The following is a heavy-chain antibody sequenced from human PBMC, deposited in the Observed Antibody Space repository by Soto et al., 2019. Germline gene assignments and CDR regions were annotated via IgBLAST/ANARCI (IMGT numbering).Heavy chain of an antibody. Sequence: SETLSLTCTVSGGSVSSGSYYWSWIRPPPGKGLEWIGYVYYSGSTNYNPSLKSRLTVSVDTSKNQFSLKLSSVTAADTAVYYCARDVGIAAAGVRGIYYYGMDVWGQGTTVTVSS. D-gene: IGHD6-13*01. CDR2: VYYSGST. CDR3: ARDVGIAAAGVRGIYYYGMDV. J-gene: IGHJ6*02. V-gene: IGHV4-61*01. CDR1: GGSVSSGSYY.